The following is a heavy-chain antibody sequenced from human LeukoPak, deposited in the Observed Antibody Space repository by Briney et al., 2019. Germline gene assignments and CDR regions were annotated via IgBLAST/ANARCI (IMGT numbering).Heavy chain of an antibody. CDR1: GGSFSSYA. CDR2: IIPIFGTA. Sequence: GASVKVSCKASGGSFSSYAISWVRQAPGQGLEWMGGIIPIFGTAKYAQKFQGTVTITADESTSTAYMELSSLRSEDTAVYYCARGWDTSGQIPFLYWGQGTLVTVSS. J-gene: IGHJ4*02. V-gene: IGHV1-69*13. CDR3: ARGWDTSGQIPFLY. D-gene: IGHD3-22*01.